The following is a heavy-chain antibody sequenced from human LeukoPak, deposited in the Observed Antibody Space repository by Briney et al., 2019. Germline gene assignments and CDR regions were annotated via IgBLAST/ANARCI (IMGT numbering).Heavy chain of an antibody. CDR3: ARSDYYDSSGYSADR. D-gene: IGHD3-22*01. CDR2: IIPIFGTA. J-gene: IGHJ5*02. Sequence: SVKVSCKASGGTFSSYAISWVRQAPGQGLVWMGRIIPIFGTANYAQKFQGRVTITTDESTSTAYMELSSLRSEDTAMYYCARSDYYDSSGYSADRWGQGTLVTVSS. CDR1: GGTFSSYA. V-gene: IGHV1-69*05.